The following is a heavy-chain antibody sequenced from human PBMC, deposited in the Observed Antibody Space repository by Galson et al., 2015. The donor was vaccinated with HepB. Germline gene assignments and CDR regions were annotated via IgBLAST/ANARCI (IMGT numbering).Heavy chain of an antibody. Sequence: SLRLSCAASGFTFSSYAMNWVRQAPGKGLEWVSQITNNGGTENHADSVKGRFSVSRDNSKNMLYLQMNSLRPEDTAVYYCAKKMDVCEYPFDYWGQGTLVTVSS. CDR2: ITNNGGTE. CDR3: AKKMDVCEYPFDY. J-gene: IGHJ4*02. CDR1: GFTFSSYA. D-gene: IGHD2-2*02. V-gene: IGHV3-23*01.